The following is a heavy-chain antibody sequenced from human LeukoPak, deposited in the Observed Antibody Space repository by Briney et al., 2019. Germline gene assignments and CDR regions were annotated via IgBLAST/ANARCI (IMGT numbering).Heavy chain of an antibody. J-gene: IGHJ6*02. V-gene: IGHV4-59*01. D-gene: IGHD3-22*01. CDR3: ARGSSMEYYYDSSGYPYYYYGMDV. CDR1: GGSISSYY. CDR2: IYYSGST. Sequence: PSGTLSLTCTVSGGSISSYYWSWIRQPPGKGLEWIGYIYYSGSTNYNPSLESRVTISVDTSKNQFSLKLSSVTAADTAVYYCARGSSMEYYYDSSGYPYYYYGMDVWGQGTTVTVCS.